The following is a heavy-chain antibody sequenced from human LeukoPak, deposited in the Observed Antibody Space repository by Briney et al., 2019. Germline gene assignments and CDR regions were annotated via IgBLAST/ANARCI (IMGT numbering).Heavy chain of an antibody. Sequence: GGSLRLSCAASGFTFTKYAMTWLRQAPGKGLEWVSSISDTYATTYYTDSVKGRCTISRDNSKNTVYLQLNNLRAEDTAVYFCVRHDSIIPFWGQGTLVTVSS. CDR3: VRHDSIIPF. D-gene: IGHD2-21*01. V-gene: IGHV3-23*01. CDR1: GFTFTKYA. CDR2: ISDTYATT. J-gene: IGHJ4*02.